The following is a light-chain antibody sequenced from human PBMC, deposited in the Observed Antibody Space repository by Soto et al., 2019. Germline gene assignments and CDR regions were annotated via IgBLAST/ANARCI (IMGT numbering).Light chain of an antibody. CDR3: HQYGSSPRT. Sequence: EIVLTQSPGTLSLSPGERVTLSCRASQSVRNNYLAWYQQKPGQAPRLLINAASSRATGIPDRFSASGSGTDFTLTISRLEPEDFAVYYCHQYGSSPRTFGQGTKVDIK. CDR2: AAS. J-gene: IGKJ1*01. CDR1: QSVRNNY. V-gene: IGKV3-20*01.